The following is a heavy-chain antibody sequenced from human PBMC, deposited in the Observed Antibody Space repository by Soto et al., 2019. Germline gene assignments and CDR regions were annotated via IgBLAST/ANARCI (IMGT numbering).Heavy chain of an antibody. Sequence: EVQLVESGGGLIQPGGSLRLSCAASGFTVSSNFMTWVRQAPGKGLEWVSVIHSGGNTYYADSVKGRFTISRDNSNNTLYLQMNSLRAEDTAVYYCARDTTARQCLLNWGQGTLVTVSS. CDR2: IHSGGNT. V-gene: IGHV3-53*01. D-gene: IGHD1-1*01. CDR3: ARDTTARQCLLN. J-gene: IGHJ4*02. CDR1: GFTVSSNF.